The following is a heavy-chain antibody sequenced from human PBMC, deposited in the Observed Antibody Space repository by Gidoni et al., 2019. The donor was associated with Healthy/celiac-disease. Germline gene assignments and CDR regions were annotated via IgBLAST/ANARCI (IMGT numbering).Heavy chain of an antibody. CDR1: GFTFSSYA. Sequence: EVQLLASGGGLVQPGGSLRLSCAASGFTFSSYAMHWVRQAPGKGLEWVSAISGSGGSTYYADSVKGRFTISRDNSKNTLYLQMNSLRAEDTAVYYCASPLVPFYYGSGSYYKDYYYGMDVWGQGTTVTVSS. V-gene: IGHV3-23*01. CDR2: ISGSGGST. J-gene: IGHJ6*02. D-gene: IGHD3-10*01. CDR3: ASPLVPFYYGSGSYYKDYYYGMDV.